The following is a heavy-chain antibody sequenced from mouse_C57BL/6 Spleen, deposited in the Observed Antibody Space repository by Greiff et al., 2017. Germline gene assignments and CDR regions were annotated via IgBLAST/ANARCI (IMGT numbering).Heavy chain of an antibody. CDR2: IYPRDGST. V-gene: IGHV1-85*01. J-gene: IGHJ4*01. D-gene: IGHD1-1*01. CDR1: GYTFTSYD. Sequence: QVQLQQSGPELVKPGASVKLSCKASGYTFTSYDINWVKQRPGQGLEWIGWIYPRDGSTKYNEKFTGKATLTVDTSSSTAYMERHSLTSEDSAVYFCARGGNYYGSIPYYYAMDYWGQGTSVSVSS. CDR3: ARGGNYYGSIPYYYAMDY.